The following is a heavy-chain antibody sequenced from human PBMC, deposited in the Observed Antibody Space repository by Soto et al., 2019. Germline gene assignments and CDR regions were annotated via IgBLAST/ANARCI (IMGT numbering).Heavy chain of an antibody. CDR3: ARDRGYCSGGSCYDWFDP. J-gene: IGHJ5*02. Sequence: PSETLSLTCAVSGGSISSGDYYWSWIRQPPGKGLEWIGYIYYSGSTYYNPSLKSRVTISVDTSKNQFSLKLSSVTAADTAVYYCARDRGYCSGGSCYDWFDPLGQGTQVTVS. D-gene: IGHD2-15*01. CDR1: GGSISSGDYY. V-gene: IGHV4-30-4*01. CDR2: IYYSGST.